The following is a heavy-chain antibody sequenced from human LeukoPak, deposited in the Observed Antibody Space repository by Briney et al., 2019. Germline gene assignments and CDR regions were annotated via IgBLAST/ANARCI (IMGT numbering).Heavy chain of an antibody. V-gene: IGHV1-3*01. CDR1: GYTFTSYA. CDR3: ARSRITMIVVVITLFDY. CDR2: INAGNGNT. J-gene: IGHJ4*02. D-gene: IGHD3-22*01. Sequence: ASVKVSCKASGYTFTSYAMHWVRQAPGQRLEWMGWINAGNGNTKYSRKFQGRVTITRDTSASTAYMELSSLRSEDTAVYYCARSRITMIVVVITLFDYWGQGTLVTVSS.